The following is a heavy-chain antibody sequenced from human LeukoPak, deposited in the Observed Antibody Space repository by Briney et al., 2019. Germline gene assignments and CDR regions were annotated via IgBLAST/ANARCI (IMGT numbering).Heavy chain of an antibody. CDR3: AREGKITMVRGVIRYYYMDV. J-gene: IGHJ6*03. Sequence: SETLSLTCTVSGGSISSSSYYWGWIRQPPGKGLEWIGSIYYSGSTYYNPSLKSRVTISVDTSKNQFSLKLSSVTAADTAVYYCAREGKITMVRGVIRYYYMDVWGKGTTVTVSS. V-gene: IGHV4-39*02. CDR1: GGSISSSSYY. D-gene: IGHD3-10*01. CDR2: IYYSGST.